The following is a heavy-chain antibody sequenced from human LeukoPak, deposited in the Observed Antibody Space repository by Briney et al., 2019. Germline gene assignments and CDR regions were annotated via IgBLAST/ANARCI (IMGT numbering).Heavy chain of an antibody. CDR1: GFTFSDYY. CDR2: ISSSGSTI. CDR3: ARGWVVPAAPIDI. Sequence: GGSLRLSCAASGFTFSDYYMSWICQAPGKGLEWVSYISSSGSTIYYADSVKGRFTISRDNAKNSLYLQMDSLRAEDTAVYYCARGWVVPAAPIDIWGQGTMVTVSS. J-gene: IGHJ3*02. D-gene: IGHD2-2*01. V-gene: IGHV3-11*01.